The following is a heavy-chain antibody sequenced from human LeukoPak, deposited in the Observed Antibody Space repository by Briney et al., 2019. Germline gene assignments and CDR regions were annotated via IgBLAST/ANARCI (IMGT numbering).Heavy chain of an antibody. CDR3: AIHHYFDSRGYYLLDY. CDR2: SYYDGTN. V-gene: IGHV4-59*02. Sequence: SETLSLTCTVSGGSVRNYYWSWIRQPPGKGLEWIGYSYYDGTNNYNPSLKSRVSISVDASKNQLSLKLSSVTAADTAVYYCAIHHYFDSRGYYLLDYWGQGTLVTVSS. CDR1: GGSVRNYY. D-gene: IGHD3-22*01. J-gene: IGHJ4*02.